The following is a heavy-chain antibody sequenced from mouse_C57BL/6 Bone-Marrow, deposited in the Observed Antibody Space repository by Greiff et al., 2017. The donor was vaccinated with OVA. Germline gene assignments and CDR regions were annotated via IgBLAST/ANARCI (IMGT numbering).Heavy chain of an antibody. CDR2: IFPGSGST. J-gene: IGHJ4*01. V-gene: IGHV1-75*01. Sequence: QVQLKQSGPELVKPGASVKISCKASGYTFTDYYINWVKQRPGQGLEWIGWIFPGSGSTYYNEKFKGKATLTVDKSSSTAYMLLSSLTSEDSAVYFWARGGLLRLRNYYAMDYWGQGTSVTVSS. CDR1: GYTFTDYY. CDR3: ARGGLLRLRNYYAMDY. D-gene: IGHD2-4*01.